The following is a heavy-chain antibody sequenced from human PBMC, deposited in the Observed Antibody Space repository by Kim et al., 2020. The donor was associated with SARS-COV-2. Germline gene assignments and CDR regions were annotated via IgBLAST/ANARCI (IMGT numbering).Heavy chain of an antibody. J-gene: IGHJ1*01. D-gene: IGHD6-25*01. CDR2: ISYDGSNK. CDR3: ARTPTTIAAPFQH. V-gene: IGHV3-30-3*01. CDR1: GFTFSSYA. Sequence: GGCLRLSCAASGFTFSSYAMHWVRQAPGKGLEWVAVISYDGSNKYYADSVKGRFTISRDNSKNTLYLQMNSLRAEDTAVYYCARTPTTIAAPFQHWGQGTLVTVSS.